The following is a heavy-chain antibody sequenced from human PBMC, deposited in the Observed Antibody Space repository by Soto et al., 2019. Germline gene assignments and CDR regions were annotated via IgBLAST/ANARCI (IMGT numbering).Heavy chain of an antibody. CDR2: ISYDGSNN. D-gene: IGHD2-15*01. V-gene: IGHV3-30*18. CDR3: AKDLILFRMAATNSWDY. Sequence: QPGGSLRLSCAASGFAFNNYGMHWVRQAPGRGLEWVAFISYDGSNNYQPDSVKGRFTISRDNSMRTLYLQMNSLRPEDTAVYYCAKDLILFRMAATNSWDYWGQGTVVTVSS. J-gene: IGHJ4*02. CDR1: GFAFNNYG.